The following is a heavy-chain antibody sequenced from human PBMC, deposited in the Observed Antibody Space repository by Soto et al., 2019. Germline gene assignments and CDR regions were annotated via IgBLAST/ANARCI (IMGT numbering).Heavy chain of an antibody. CDR3: ATLRAGHYDILTGFGANDM. J-gene: IGHJ3*02. Sequence: QLQLVESGGGLVKPGGSLRVSCAVSGVTFGDYHMNWIRQAPGRGLEWVAYISASTRFTNYAASVKGQFTISRDNAQNALYLQMNSLRAEDTAVYYCATLRAGHYDILTGFGANDMWGQGTMVTVSS. CDR1: GVTFGDYH. CDR2: ISASTRFT. V-gene: IGHV3-11*06. D-gene: IGHD3-9*01.